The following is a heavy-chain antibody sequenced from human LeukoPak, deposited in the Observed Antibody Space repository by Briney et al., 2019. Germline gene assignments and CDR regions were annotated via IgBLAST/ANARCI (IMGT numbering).Heavy chain of an antibody. V-gene: IGHV3-23*01. CDR1: GFTFSSYA. D-gene: IGHD2-21*02. CDR2: ISGSGGST. CDR3: AKRPDCGGGCYSEAEYYFDY. Sequence: GGSLRLSCAASGFTFSSYAMSWVRQAPGKGLEWVSAISGSGGSTYYADSVKGRFTISRDNSKNTLYLQMNSLRAEDTAVYYCAKRPDCGGGCYSEAEYYFDYWGQGTLVTVSS. J-gene: IGHJ4*02.